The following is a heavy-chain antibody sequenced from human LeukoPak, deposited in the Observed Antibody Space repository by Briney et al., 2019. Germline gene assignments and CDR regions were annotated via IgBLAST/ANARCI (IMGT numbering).Heavy chain of an antibody. CDR1: GFTFSSYG. D-gene: IGHD4-17*01. CDR3: AKDYGDYVGGMDV. Sequence: GGSLRLSCAASGFTFSSYGMHWVRQAPGKGLEWVAVISYDGSNKYYADSVKGRFTISRDNSKNTLYLQMNSLRAEDTAVYYCAKDYGDYVGGMDVWGQGTTVTVSS. V-gene: IGHV3-30*18. J-gene: IGHJ6*02. CDR2: ISYDGSNK.